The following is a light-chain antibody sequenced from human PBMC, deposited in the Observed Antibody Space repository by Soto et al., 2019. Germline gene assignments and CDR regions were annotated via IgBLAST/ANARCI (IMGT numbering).Light chain of an antibody. CDR3: TSHAGSINLV. J-gene: IGLJ2*01. V-gene: IGLV2-8*01. CDR1: SSDTGAYNY. CDR2: EVS. Sequence: QSALTQPPSASGSPGQSVTISCTGTSSDTGAYNYVSWYQQYPGKAPKLMIYEVSKRPSGVPDRFSGSKSGNTASLTVFGLQAEDEADYYCTSHAGSINLVFGGGTKVTVL.